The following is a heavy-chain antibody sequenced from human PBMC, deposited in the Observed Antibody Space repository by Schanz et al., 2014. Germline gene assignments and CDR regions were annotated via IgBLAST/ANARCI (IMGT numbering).Heavy chain of an antibody. J-gene: IGHJ4*02. Sequence: QVQLQESGPGLVKPSETLSLTCTVSDSSITSDYSWGWIRQPPGKGLEWIGSIHQSGNAYYNPSRKARAPFSLAPPKTQFSWGLKSVPAADTAVYYCVRPEITPTGTGVGVDSWGQGTLVTVSS. CDR2: IHQSGNA. CDR3: VRPEITPTGTGVGVDS. CDR1: DSSITSDYS. D-gene: IGHD1-1*01. V-gene: IGHV4-38-2*02.